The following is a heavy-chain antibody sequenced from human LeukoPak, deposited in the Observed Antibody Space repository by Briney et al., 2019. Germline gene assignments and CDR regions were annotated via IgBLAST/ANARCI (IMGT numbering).Heavy chain of an antibody. J-gene: IGHJ5*02. D-gene: IGHD3-10*01. CDR2: IYYSGST. CDR1: GGSISSYY. CDR3: ARVLRYYYGSGSYVDP. V-gene: IGHV4-59*12. Sequence: SETLSLTCTVSGGSISSYYWSWIRQPPGKGLEWIGYIYYSGSTNYNPSLKSRVTISVDTSKNQFSLRLSSVTAADTAVYYCARVLRYYYGSGSYVDPWGQGTLVTVSS.